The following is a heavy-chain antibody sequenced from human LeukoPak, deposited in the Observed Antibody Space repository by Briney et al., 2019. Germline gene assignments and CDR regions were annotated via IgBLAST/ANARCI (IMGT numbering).Heavy chain of an antibody. CDR3: ARRSSYEDFDY. D-gene: IGHD5-18*01. V-gene: IGHV4-38-2*02. CDR1: GYSITSGHY. Sequence: ETLSLTCTVSGYSITSGHYWGWIRQPPGKGLEWIGIIYHSGITYYNPSLKSRVTLSVDTSKNQFSLKLSSVTAADTAVYYCARRSSYEDFDYWGQGTLVTVSS. J-gene: IGHJ4*02. CDR2: IYHSGIT.